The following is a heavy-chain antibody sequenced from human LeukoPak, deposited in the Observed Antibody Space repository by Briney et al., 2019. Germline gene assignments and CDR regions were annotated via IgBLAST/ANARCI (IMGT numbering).Heavy chain of an antibody. D-gene: IGHD1-26*01. CDR3: ARAVSMQIWWETVFDP. CDR2: TFYTGST. CDR1: GGSMTSGNYY. Sequence: SQTLSLTCTVSGGSMTSGNYYWTWIRQRPGRGLEWIGHTFYTGSTYYNPSLKNRLSISVDTSKNQFSLNLTSVTAADTAVYFCARAVSMQIWWETVFDPWGQGTQVTVSS. V-gene: IGHV4-31*03. J-gene: IGHJ5*02.